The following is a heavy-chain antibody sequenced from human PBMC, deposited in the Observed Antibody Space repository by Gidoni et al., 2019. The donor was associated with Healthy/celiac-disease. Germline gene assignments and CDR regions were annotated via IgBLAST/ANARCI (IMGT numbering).Heavy chain of an antibody. Sequence: EVQLLESGGGLVQPGGSLILSCPASGFTFSRYAMSWVRQAPGKGLEWVSAISGSGGSTYYADSVKGRFTISRDNSKNTLYLQMNSLRAEDTAVYYCAKDPHGDYPSDYWGQGTLVTVSS. CDR3: AKDPHGDYPSDY. J-gene: IGHJ4*02. CDR1: GFTFSRYA. CDR2: ISGSGGST. D-gene: IGHD4-17*01. V-gene: IGHV3-23*01.